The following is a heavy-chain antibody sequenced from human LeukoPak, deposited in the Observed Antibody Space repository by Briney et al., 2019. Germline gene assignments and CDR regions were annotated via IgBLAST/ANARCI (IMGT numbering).Heavy chain of an antibody. CDR3: ARESSGVPGKREFDY. D-gene: IGHD6-19*01. V-gene: IGHV1-18*01. CDR2: ISGYNANT. CDR1: GYTFTRYG. Sequence: ASVTVSCKASGYTFTRYGISWVRQAPGQGLEWMGWISGYNANTKYAQKLQGRVTMTTDTSTSTAYMDLRSLRSDDTAVYYCARESSGVPGKREFDYWGQGTLVTVSS. J-gene: IGHJ4*02.